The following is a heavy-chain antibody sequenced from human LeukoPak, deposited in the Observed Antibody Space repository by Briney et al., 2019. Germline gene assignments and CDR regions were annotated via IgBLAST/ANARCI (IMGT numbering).Heavy chain of an antibody. D-gene: IGHD1-14*01. CDR2: MSPNSGNT. V-gene: IGHV1-8*01. CDR3: ARGGTTSVFYYYMDV. J-gene: IGHJ6*03. Sequence: ASVKVSCKASGYTFTSYDINWVRQAPGQGREWMGLMSPNSGNTVYAQKFQGRVTMTRNTSISAAYMELSSLRSEDTAVYYCARGGTTSVFYYYMDVWGKGTTVTVSS. CDR1: GYTFTSYD.